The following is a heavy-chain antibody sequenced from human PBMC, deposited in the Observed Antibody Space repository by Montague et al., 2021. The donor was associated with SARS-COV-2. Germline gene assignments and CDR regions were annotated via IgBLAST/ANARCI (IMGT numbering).Heavy chain of an antibody. Sequence: SETLSLTCTVSPVSDGPIRSSTYSWGWIRQSPGKGLEWIGSIDYSGNTDYNPSLKSRVTMSEDTSKSQLSLRVRSVTAADTAVYYCARDGYSSGWNGLHWFDPWGQGTLVTVSS. D-gene: IGHD6-25*01. CDR1: PVSDGPIRSSTYS. CDR2: IDYSGNT. V-gene: IGHV4-39*02. J-gene: IGHJ5*02. CDR3: ARDGYSSGWNGLHWFDP.